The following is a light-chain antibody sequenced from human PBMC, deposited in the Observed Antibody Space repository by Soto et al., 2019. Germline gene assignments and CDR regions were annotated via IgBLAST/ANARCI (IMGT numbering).Light chain of an antibody. J-gene: IGKJ2*01. CDR3: QQRSNWPPLYT. CDR1: QSVSSS. CDR2: DAS. Sequence: EIVLTQSPATLSLSPGERAILTCRASQSVSSSLAWYQQKPGQAPRLLIYDASNSATGIPARFSGSGSGTDCTLTISSLEPEDFAVYYCQQRSNWPPLYTFGQGTKLEIK. V-gene: IGKV3-11*01.